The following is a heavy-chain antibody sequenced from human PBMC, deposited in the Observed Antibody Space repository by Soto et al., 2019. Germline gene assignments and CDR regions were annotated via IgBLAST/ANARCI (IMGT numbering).Heavy chain of an antibody. CDR3: VKPPNKEKTPQRGYYYYGMDV. V-gene: IGHV3-64D*08. Sequence: GGSLRLSCSASGFTFSSYAMHWVRQAPGKGLEYVSAISSNGGSTYYADSVKGRFTISRDNSKNTLYLQMSSLRAEDTAVYYRVKPPNKEKTPQRGYYYYGMDVGGQGTRVTVSS. CDR1: GFTFSSYA. D-gene: IGHD3-16*01. J-gene: IGHJ6*02. CDR2: ISSNGGST.